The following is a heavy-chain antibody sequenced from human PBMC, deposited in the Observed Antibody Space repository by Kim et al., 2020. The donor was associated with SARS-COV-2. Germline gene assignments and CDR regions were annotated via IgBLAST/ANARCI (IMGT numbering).Heavy chain of an antibody. CDR3: ARGRTYYYGSETQYNIDV. Sequence: SETLSLTCVVSDGSLSGFYWSWIRQAPGKGLEWIGEIDHSGITTYHPSFKSRVTISLDTSKKQFSLRLTSVSAADTAVYYCARGRTYYYGSETQYNIDVWGQGTTVAVS. J-gene: IGHJ6*02. V-gene: IGHV4-34*01. D-gene: IGHD3-10*01. CDR1: DGSLSGFY. CDR2: IDHSGIT.